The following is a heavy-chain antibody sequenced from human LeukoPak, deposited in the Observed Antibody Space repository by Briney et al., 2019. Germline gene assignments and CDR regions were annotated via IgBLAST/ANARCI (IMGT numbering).Heavy chain of an antibody. CDR3: AREVAVAGTI. J-gene: IGHJ4*02. D-gene: IGHD6-19*01. CDR2: ISYDGSNK. Sequence: PGGSLRLSCAASGFTFSSYAMHWVRQAPGKGLEWVAVISYDGSNKYYADSVKGRFTISRDNSKNTLYLQMNSLRAEDTAVYYCAREVAVAGTIWGQGTLVTVSS. CDR1: GFTFSSYA. V-gene: IGHV3-30-3*01.